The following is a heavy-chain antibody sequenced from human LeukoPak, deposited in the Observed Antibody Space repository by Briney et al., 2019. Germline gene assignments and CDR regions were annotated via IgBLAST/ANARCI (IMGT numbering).Heavy chain of an antibody. Sequence: QAGGSLRLSCAASGFTFSSYAMHWVRQAPGKGLEWVSGISGGGDSTYYADSVKGRFTISRDNSKNTLYLQMSSLRSEDTAVYYCARDYYDSSGYYQFDYWGQGTLVTVSS. CDR3: ARDYYDSSGYYQFDY. CDR2: ISGGGDST. D-gene: IGHD3-22*01. CDR1: GFTFSSYA. J-gene: IGHJ4*02. V-gene: IGHV3-23*01.